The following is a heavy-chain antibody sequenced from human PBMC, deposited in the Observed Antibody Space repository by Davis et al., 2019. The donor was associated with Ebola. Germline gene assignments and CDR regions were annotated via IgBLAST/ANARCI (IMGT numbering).Heavy chain of an antibody. CDR2: IWYDGTQT. CDR3: ARDSFTNAEYFQE. V-gene: IGHV3-33*01. Sequence: GGSLRLSCETSGFTFSHYGMHWVRQAPGKGLEWVAVIWYDGTQTYYADSVKGRFTISRDDAKDTLYLQMNSLRAEDTAVYYCARDSFTNAEYFQEWGQGTLVSVSS. CDR1: GFTFSHYG. D-gene: IGHD2-2*01. J-gene: IGHJ1*01.